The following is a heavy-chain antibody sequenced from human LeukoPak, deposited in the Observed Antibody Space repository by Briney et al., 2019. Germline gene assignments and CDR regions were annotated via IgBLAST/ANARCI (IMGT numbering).Heavy chain of an antibody. CDR1: GFTFSSYA. CDR2: ISGSGGST. CDR3: AKRYCSGGSFYYFDY. V-gene: IGHV3-23*01. Sequence: GGSLRLSCAASGFTFSSYAMSWVRQAPGKGLEWVSAISGSGGSTYYADSVKGRFTISRDNSKNTLYLQMNSLRAEDTAVYYCAKRYCSGGSFYYFDYWGQGTLVTVSS. D-gene: IGHD2-15*01. J-gene: IGHJ4*02.